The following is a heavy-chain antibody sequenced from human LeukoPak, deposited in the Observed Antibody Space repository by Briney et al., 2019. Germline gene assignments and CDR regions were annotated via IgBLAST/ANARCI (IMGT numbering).Heavy chain of an antibody. V-gene: IGHV4-39*01. Sequence: PSETLSLTCTVSGGSISSSSYYWGWIRKPPGKGLEWIGSIYYSGSTYYNPSLKSRVTISVDTSKNQFSLKLSSVTAADTAVYYCASIAARPTYYYYYMDVWGKGTTVTVS. CDR2: IYYSGST. J-gene: IGHJ6*03. D-gene: IGHD6-6*01. CDR1: GGSISSSSYY. CDR3: ASIAARPTYYYYYMDV.